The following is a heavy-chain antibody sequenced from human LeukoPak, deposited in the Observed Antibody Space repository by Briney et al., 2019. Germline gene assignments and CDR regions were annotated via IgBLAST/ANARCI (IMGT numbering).Heavy chain of an antibody. CDR3: GYSYGYRRYYYYYYMDV. J-gene: IGHJ6*03. V-gene: IGHV1-69*05. Sequence: SVKVSCKASGGTFSSYAISWVRQAPGQGLEWMGGIIPIFGTANYAQKSQGRVTITTDESTSTAYMELSSLRSEDTAVYYCGYSYGYRRYYYYYYMDVWGKGTTVTVSS. CDR1: GGTFSSYA. D-gene: IGHD5-18*01. CDR2: IIPIFGTA.